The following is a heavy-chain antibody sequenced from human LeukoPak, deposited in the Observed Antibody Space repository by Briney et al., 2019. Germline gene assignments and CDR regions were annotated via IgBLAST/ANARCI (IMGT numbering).Heavy chain of an antibody. V-gene: IGHV4-59*01. D-gene: IGHD3/OR15-3a*01. CDR3: ARGDWNSDY. CDR2: IYYSGST. J-gene: IGHJ4*02. Sequence: SETLSLTCTVSGGSISSYYWSWIRQPPGKGLEWIGYIYYSGSTNYNPSLKSQVTISVDTSKNQFSLKLSSVTAADTAVYYCARGDWNSDYWGQGTLVTVSS. CDR1: GGSISSYY.